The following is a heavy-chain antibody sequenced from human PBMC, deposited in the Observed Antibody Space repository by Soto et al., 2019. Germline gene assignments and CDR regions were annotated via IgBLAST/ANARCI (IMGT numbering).Heavy chain of an antibody. Sequence: QVQLVGPGGGVVQPGRPLRLSCAASGFPFSSDAMHWVRQAPGEGLEWVAVISYDGDNKYYADSVKGRFTISRDNSKNTLYLQMNSLRAEDTAVYHCARERYCSSTRCYRRYYYYYGMDVWGQGTTVTVSS. V-gene: IGHV3-30-3*01. CDR2: ISYDGDNK. D-gene: IGHD2-2*01. CDR1: GFPFSSDA. J-gene: IGHJ6*02. CDR3: ARERYCSSTRCYRRYYYYYGMDV.